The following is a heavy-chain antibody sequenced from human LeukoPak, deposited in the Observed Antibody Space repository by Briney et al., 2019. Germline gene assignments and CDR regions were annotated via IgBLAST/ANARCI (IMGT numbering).Heavy chain of an antibody. D-gene: IGHD3-22*01. J-gene: IGHJ3*02. CDR2: ISAYNGNT. CDR3: VSGVSYYDSSGYLYAFDI. CDR1: GYTFTSYS. V-gene: IGHV1-18*01. Sequence: GASVKVSCKASGYTFTSYSITWVRQAPGQGLEWMGWISAYNGNTKYAQKLQGRVTMTTDTSTSTAYMELRSLRSDDTAVYYCVSGVSYYDSSGYLYAFDIWGQGTMVTVSS.